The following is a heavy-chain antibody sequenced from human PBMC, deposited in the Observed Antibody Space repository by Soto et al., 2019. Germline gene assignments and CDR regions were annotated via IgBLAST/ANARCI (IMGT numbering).Heavy chain of an antibody. CDR2: ISSSSTI. D-gene: IGHD3-22*01. CDR1: GFTFSSYS. V-gene: IGHV3-48*02. Sequence: GGSLRLSCAASGFTFSSYSMNWVRQAPGKGLEWVSYISSSSTIYYADSVKGRFTISRDNAKNSLYLQMNSLRDEDTAVYYCARAFHYYDRSGWASPPHWGQGTLVTVSS. J-gene: IGHJ4*02. CDR3: ARAFHYYDRSGWASPPH.